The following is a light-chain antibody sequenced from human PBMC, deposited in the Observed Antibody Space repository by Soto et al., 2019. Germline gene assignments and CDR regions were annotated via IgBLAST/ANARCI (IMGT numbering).Light chain of an antibody. V-gene: IGKV3-11*01. CDR3: QQRSNWPGA. CDR2: AAS. Sequence: ETILTQSPATLSLSPGEGATLSCRASQSVSSSLAWYQQKPGQAPRLLIYAASIRATGIPARFSGSGSGTDFTLTISSLAPEDFAIYYCQQRSNWPGAFGQGTKLEIK. J-gene: IGKJ2*01. CDR1: QSVSSS.